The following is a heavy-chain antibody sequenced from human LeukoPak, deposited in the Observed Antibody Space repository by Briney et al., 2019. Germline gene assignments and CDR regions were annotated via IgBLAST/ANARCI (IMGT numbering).Heavy chain of an antibody. Sequence: GGSLRLSCAASGFTFSSYGMHWVRQAPGKGLEWVAVISYDGSNKYYADSVKGRFTISRDNPKNTLYLQMNSLRAEDTAVYYCAKASSEYSSSSVYWGQGTLVTVS. CDR1: GFTFSSYG. D-gene: IGHD6-6*01. J-gene: IGHJ4*02. V-gene: IGHV3-30*18. CDR2: ISYDGSNK. CDR3: AKASSEYSSSSVY.